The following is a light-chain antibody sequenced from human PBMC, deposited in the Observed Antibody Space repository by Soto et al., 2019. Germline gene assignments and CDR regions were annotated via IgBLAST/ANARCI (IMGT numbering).Light chain of an antibody. Sequence: QAVVTQPPSASGTPGQRVTISCSGSSSNIGSNAINWYQQLPGTAPKLLMHSSNQRPSGVPDRFSGSKSGTSAFLAISGLQSEDEADYYCAAWDDSLNGVVFGGGTKLTVL. J-gene: IGLJ2*01. V-gene: IGLV1-44*01. CDR2: SSN. CDR1: SSNIGSNA. CDR3: AAWDDSLNGVV.